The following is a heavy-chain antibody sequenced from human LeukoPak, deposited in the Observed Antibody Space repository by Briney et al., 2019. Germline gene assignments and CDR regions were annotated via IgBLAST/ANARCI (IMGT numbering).Heavy chain of an antibody. Sequence: SETLSVTCTVSVDSISSYYWNSVRQPPREGLGWVGYFHYSGSTNYTPSLKSRVTISVDTSKNQFSLKLSSVTAADTAVYYCARGGASGSHLHWFDPWGQGTLVTVSS. CDR3: ARGGASGSHLHWFDP. CDR1: VDSISSYY. CDR2: FHYSGST. D-gene: IGHD3-10*01. J-gene: IGHJ5*02. V-gene: IGHV4-59*01.